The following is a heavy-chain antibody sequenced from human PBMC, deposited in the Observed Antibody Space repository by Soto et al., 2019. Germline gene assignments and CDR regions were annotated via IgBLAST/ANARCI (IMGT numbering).Heavy chain of an antibody. V-gene: IGHV3-23*01. J-gene: IGHJ4*02. D-gene: IGHD5-12*01. CDR1: GFTFSSYA. CDR2: ISGSGGST. Sequence: EVQLLESGGGLVQPGGSLRLSCAASGFTFSSYAMSWVRQAPGKGLEWVSAISGSGGSTYYADSVQGRFTISRDNSKNTLYLQMNSLRAEDTAVYYCAKDNSGYDYEYYFDYWGQGTLVTVSS. CDR3: AKDNSGYDYEYYFDY.